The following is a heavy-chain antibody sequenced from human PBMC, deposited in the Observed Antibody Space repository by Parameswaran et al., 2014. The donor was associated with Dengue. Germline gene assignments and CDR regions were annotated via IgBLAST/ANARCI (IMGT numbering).Heavy chain of an antibody. J-gene: IGHJ6*02. CDR3: ARERRGLLWFGELLTEGEDGMDV. D-gene: IGHD3-10*01. Sequence: RWIRQPPGKGLEWVSAISGSSSSTYYTDSVKGRFTISRDNSKDTLYLQMNSLRAEDTAVYYCARERRGLLWFGELLTEGEDGMDVWGQGTTVTVSS. CDR2: ISGSSSST. V-gene: IGHV3-23*01.